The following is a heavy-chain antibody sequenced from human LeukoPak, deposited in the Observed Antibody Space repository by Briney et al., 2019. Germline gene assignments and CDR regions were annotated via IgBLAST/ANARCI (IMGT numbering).Heavy chain of an antibody. V-gene: IGHV4-34*09. Sequence: PSETLSLTCAVYGGSFSGYYWSWIRQPPGKGLEWIGEINHSGSTNYNPSLKSRVTISVDTSKNQFSLKLSSVTAADTAVYYCARGDLNWFDPWGQGTLVTVSS. J-gene: IGHJ5*02. CDR1: GGSFSGYY. CDR2: INHSGST. CDR3: ARGDLNWFDP.